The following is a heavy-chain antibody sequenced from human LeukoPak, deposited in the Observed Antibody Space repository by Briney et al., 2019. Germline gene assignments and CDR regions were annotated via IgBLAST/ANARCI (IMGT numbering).Heavy chain of an antibody. V-gene: IGHV3-74*01. D-gene: IGHD3-3*01. CDR1: GFTFSSYW. CDR3: ARGLTIFGVVNDAFDI. CDR2: INSDGSST. Sequence: GGSLRLSCAASGFTFSSYWMHWVRQAPGKGLVWVSRINSDGSSTSYADSVKGRFTISIDNAKNTLYLKMNSLRAEDTAVYYCARGLTIFGVVNDAFDIWGQGTMVTVSS. J-gene: IGHJ3*02.